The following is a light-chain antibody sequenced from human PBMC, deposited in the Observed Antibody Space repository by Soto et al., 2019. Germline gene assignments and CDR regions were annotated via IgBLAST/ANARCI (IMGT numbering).Light chain of an antibody. J-gene: IGLJ1*01. Sequence: QSVLTQPASVSGSPGQSITISCTGTSSDVGGYNYVSWYQQHPGKAPKLMIYDVSNRPSGVSNSFSGSKSGNTASLSISGLQAEDEADYYCSSYTSSSTRVFGTGT. CDR3: SSYTSSSTRV. V-gene: IGLV2-14*01. CDR1: SSDVGGYNY. CDR2: DVS.